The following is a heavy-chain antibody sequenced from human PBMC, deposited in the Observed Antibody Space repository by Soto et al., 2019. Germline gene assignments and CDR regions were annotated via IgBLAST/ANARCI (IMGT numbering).Heavy chain of an antibody. CDR3: ARDLDTPIVTGHGSFYYGMDV. J-gene: IGHJ6*02. V-gene: IGHV4-31*03. CDR2: TYYSGST. Sequence: QVQLQESGPGLVKPSQTLSLTCTVSGGSISSGGYYWSWIRQHPGKGLEWIGYTYYSGSTYYNPSLKSRVTISEDTSKKHFALNLSSLTEADKDMYYCARDLDTPIVTGHGSFYYGMDVWGQGNTVTVSS. CDR1: GGSISSGGYY. D-gene: IGHD5-18*01.